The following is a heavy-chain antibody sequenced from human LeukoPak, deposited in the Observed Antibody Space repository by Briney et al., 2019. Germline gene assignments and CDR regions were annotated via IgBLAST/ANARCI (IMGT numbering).Heavy chain of an antibody. Sequence: GGSLRLSCAASGFTFSSYAMSWVRRAPGKGLEWVSAISGSGGSTYYADSVKGRFTISRDNSKNTLYLQMNSLRAEDTAVYYCAKGRSSGWSSSFDHWGQGTLVTVSS. CDR2: ISGSGGST. CDR1: GFTFSSYA. D-gene: IGHD6-19*01. V-gene: IGHV3-23*01. CDR3: AKGRSSGWSSSFDH. J-gene: IGHJ4*02.